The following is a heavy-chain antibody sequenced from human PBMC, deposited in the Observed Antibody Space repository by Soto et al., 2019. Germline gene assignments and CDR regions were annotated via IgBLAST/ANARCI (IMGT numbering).Heavy chain of an antibody. CDR2: INHSGST. V-gene: IGHV4-34*01. CDR1: GGSFSGYY. CDR3: ARGASMVRGVIGYYYYYGMDV. Sequence: ETLSLTCAVYGGSFSGYYWSWIRQPPGKGLEWIGEINHSGSTNYNPSLKSRVTISVDTSKNQFSLKLSSVTAADTAVYYCARGASMVRGVIGYYYYYGMDVWGQGTTVTVSS. J-gene: IGHJ6*02. D-gene: IGHD3-10*01.